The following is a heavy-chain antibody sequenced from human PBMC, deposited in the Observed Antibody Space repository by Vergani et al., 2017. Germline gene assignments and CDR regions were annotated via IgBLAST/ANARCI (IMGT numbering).Heavy chain of an antibody. V-gene: IGHV3-23*01. CDR3: AKGTYYYGSGSWGMDV. CDR1: GFTFSSYA. Sequence: EVQLLESGGGLVQPGGSLRLSCAASGFTFSSYAMSWVRQAPGKGLEWVSAISGSGGSTYYADSVKGRFTISRDNSKNTLYLQMNSLRAEDTAVYYCAKGTYYYGSGSWGMDVWGQGTTVTVSS. CDR2: ISGSGGST. D-gene: IGHD3-10*01. J-gene: IGHJ6*02.